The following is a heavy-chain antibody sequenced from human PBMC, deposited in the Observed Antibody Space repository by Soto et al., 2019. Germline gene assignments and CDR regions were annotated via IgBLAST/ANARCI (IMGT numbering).Heavy chain of an antibody. V-gene: IGHV3-48*02. D-gene: IGHD1-26*01. J-gene: IGHJ3*02. CDR3: AREGVRGSHTAFDI. CDR1: GFTFSSYS. Sequence: GGSLRLSCAASGFTFSSYSMNWVRQAPGKGLEWVSYISSSSSTIYYVDSVKGRFTISRDNAKNSLYLLMNSLRDEDTAVYYCAREGVRGSHTAFDIWGQGTMVTVSS. CDR2: ISSSSSTI.